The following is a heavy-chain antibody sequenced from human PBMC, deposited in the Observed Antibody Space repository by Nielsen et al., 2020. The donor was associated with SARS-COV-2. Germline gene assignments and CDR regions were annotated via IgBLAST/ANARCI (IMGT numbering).Heavy chain of an antibody. CDR3: VKAQYSSGWYRYYYYGMDV. CDR1: GFTFSSYS. V-gene: IGHV3-64D*06. CDR2: ISGSGGST. Sequence: GEPLKISCAASGFTFSSYSMNWVRQAPGKGLEWVSAISGSGGSTYYADSVKGRFTISRDNSKNTLYLQMSSLRAEDTAVYYCVKAQYSSGWYRYYYYGMDVWGQGTTVTVSS. J-gene: IGHJ6*02. D-gene: IGHD6-19*01.